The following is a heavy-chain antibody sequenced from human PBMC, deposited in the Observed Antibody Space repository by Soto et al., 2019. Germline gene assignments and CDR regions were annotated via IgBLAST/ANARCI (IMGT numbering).Heavy chain of an antibody. J-gene: IGHJ4*02. D-gene: IGHD4-17*01. CDR1: GGSFSGYY. Sequence: QVQLQQWGAGLLKPSETLSLTCAVYGGSFSGYYWSWIRQPPGKGLEWIGEINHSGSTNYNPSPKGRVTISVDTSKNQFSPKVSSVTAADTAVYYCRYGDYEFHDYWGQGTLVTVSS. CDR2: INHSGST. CDR3: RYGDYEFHDY. V-gene: IGHV4-34*01.